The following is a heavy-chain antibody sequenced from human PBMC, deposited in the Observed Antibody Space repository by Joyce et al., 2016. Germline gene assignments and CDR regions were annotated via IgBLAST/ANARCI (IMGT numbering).Heavy chain of an antibody. CDR2: IYHSGNS. Sequence: QVQLQESGPGLVKPSETLSLTCTVSGGSIRNFYWSWIRQPPGKRLEWIGYIYHSGNSNYNPSLKSRLTISVDTSKNQFSLKLSSVTAADTAVYYCARKAVGVDAFDIWGLGTKVTVSS. CDR1: GGSIRNFY. CDR3: ARKAVGVDAFDI. J-gene: IGHJ3*02. D-gene: IGHD2-8*01. V-gene: IGHV4-59*01.